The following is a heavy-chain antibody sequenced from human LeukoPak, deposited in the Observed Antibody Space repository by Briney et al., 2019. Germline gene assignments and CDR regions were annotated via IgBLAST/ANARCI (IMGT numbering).Heavy chain of an antibody. CDR1: GGSISSGGYY. J-gene: IGHJ6*03. CDR3: ARAVPVGAVVPAAIGRRYYYYYMDV. V-gene: IGHV4-31*03. D-gene: IGHD2-2*01. Sequence: SETLSLTCTVSGGSISSGGYYWSWIRQHPGKGLEWIGYIYYSGSTYYNPSLKSRVTISVDTSKNQFSLKLSSVTAADTAVYYCARAVPVGAVVPAAIGRRYYYYYMDVWGKGTTVTVSS. CDR2: IYYSGST.